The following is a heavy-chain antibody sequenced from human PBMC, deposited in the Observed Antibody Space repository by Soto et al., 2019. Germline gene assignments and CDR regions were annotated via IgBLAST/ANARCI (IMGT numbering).Heavy chain of an antibody. V-gene: IGHV1-69*13. CDR1: GGTFSSYA. Sequence: SVKVSCKASGGTFSSYAISWVRQAPGQGLEWMGGIIPIFGTANYAQKFQGRVTITADESTSTAYMELSSLRSEDTAVYYCARSFFVSSWSYDAFDIWGQGTMVTVSS. D-gene: IGHD6-13*01. J-gene: IGHJ3*02. CDR3: ARSFFVSSWSYDAFDI. CDR2: IIPIFGTA.